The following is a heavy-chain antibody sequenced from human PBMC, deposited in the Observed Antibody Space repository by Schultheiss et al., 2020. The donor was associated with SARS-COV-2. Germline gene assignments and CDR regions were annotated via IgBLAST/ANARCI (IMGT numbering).Heavy chain of an antibody. Sequence: SETLSLTCAVYGGSFSGYYWSWIRQPPGKGLEWIGEINHSGSTNYNPSLKSRVTISVDTSKNQFSLKLSSVTAADTAVYYCAREATVGYFDYWGQGTLVTVSS. J-gene: IGHJ4*02. CDR1: GGSFSGYY. V-gene: IGHV4-34*01. CDR2: INHSGST. D-gene: IGHD4-11*01. CDR3: AREATVGYFDY.